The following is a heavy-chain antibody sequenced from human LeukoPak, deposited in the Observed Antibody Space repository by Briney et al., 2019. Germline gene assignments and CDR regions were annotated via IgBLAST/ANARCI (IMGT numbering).Heavy chain of an antibody. CDR2: IYYSGTA. CDR3: ARHFSNGWSDK. CDR1: GASLSTSS. D-gene: IGHD6-19*01. Sequence: SETLSLTCTVSGASLSTSSWTWIPQPPGKGLECIGFIYYSGTAHYHPSLKSRATISLDTSKNQFSLRLSSVTAADTAVYYCARHFSNGWSDKWGQGTLVTVS. V-gene: IGHV4-59*08. J-gene: IGHJ4*02.